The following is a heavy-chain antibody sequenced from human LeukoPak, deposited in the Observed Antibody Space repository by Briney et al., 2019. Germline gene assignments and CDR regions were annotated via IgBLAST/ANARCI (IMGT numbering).Heavy chain of an antibody. CDR1: GYTFTGYY. J-gene: IGHJ5*02. V-gene: IGHV1-2*02. D-gene: IGHD3-10*01. CDR3: ARARSRGFGELLGWFDP. CDR2: INPNSGGT. Sequence: GASVKVSCKASGYTFTGYYMHWVRQAPGQGLEWMGWINPNSGGTNYAQKFQGRVTMTRDTSISTAYMELSRLRSGDTAVYYCARARSRGFGELLGWFDPWGQGTLVTVSS.